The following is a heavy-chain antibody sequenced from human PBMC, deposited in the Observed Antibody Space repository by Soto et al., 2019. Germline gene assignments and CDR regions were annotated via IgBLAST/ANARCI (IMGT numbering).Heavy chain of an antibody. D-gene: IGHD2-15*01. CDR1: GFTFSSYW. J-gene: IGHJ4*02. V-gene: IGHV3-74*01. CDR3: ARDPGVVVLNDY. CDR2: INSDGSST. Sequence: SLRLSCAASGFTFSSYWMHWVRQAPGKGLMWVSRINSDGSSTSYADSVKGRFTISRDNAKNTLYLQMNSLRAEDTAVYYCARDPGVVVLNDYWGQGTLVTVSS.